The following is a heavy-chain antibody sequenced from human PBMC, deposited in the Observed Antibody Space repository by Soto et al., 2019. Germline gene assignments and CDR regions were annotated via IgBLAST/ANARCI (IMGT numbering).Heavy chain of an antibody. CDR2: ISSSSSYI. D-gene: IGHD6-13*01. J-gene: IGHJ4*02. CDR1: GFTFSSYS. CDR3: ARVGSSSWHHDY. V-gene: IGHV3-21*01. Sequence: GGSLRLSCAASGFTFSSYSMNWVRQAPGKGLEWVSSISSSSSYIYYADSVKGRFTISRDNAKNSLYLQMNSLRAEDTAVYYCARVGSSSWHHDYWGQGTLVTVSS.